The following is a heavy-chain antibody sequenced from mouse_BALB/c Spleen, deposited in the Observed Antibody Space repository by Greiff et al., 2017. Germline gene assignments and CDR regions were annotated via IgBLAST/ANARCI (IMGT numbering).Heavy chain of an antibody. CDR2: INPSTGYT. CDR3: ARSVLRRARAC. D-gene: IGHD2-12*01. CDR1: GYTFTSYW. Sequence: VQLQQSGAELAKPGASVKMSCKASGYTFTSYWMHWVKQRPGQGLEWIGYINPSTGYTEYNQKFKDKATVTAGKSSSTAYMRLSSLTSEDSAVYYSARSVLRRARACRGREKLVSVSA. J-gene: IGHJ3*01. V-gene: IGHV1-7*01.